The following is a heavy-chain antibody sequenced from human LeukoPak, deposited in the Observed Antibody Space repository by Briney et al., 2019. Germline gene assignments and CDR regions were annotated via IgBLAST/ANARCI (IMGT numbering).Heavy chain of an antibody. CDR1: LCTFTYYY. CDR2: INPNSGGT. J-gene: IGHJ6*03. D-gene: IGHD2-2*01. CDR3: ARGVVPRYYYHPDV. Sequence: GASVKVSFKASLCTFTYYYLHWVRQAPGQGHEWMGWINPNSGGTKYAQKFQGRVTMTRDTSISTAYMELNRLRSDNTAVYYCARGVVPRYYYHPDVGSKATTVTVSS. V-gene: IGHV1-2*02.